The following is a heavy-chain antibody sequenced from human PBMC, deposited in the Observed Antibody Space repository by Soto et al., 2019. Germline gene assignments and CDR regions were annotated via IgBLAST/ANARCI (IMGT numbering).Heavy chain of an antibody. J-gene: IGHJ4*02. CDR1: GFTLSAYW. V-gene: IGHV3-23*01. Sequence: PGGSLRLSCAVSGFTLSAYWMHWVRHAPGKGLEWVSAISGSGGSTYYADSVKGRFTISRDNSKNTLYLQMNSLRAEDTAVYYCARAGYGDYHFDYWGQGTLVTVSS. D-gene: IGHD4-17*01. CDR2: ISGSGGST. CDR3: ARAGYGDYHFDY.